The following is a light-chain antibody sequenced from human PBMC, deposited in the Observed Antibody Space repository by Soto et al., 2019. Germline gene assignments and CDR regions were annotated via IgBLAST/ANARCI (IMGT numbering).Light chain of an antibody. CDR1: QSISSY. V-gene: IGKV1-39*01. J-gene: IGKJ1*01. Sequence: DIQMTQSPSSLSASVGDRVTITCRASQSISSYLNWYQQKPGKAPKLLIYAASSLQSGVPSRFSGCGSGTDFTLTISSLQPEDFAPYYCQQSYSTPPTFGQGTKVELK. CDR2: AAS. CDR3: QQSYSTPPT.